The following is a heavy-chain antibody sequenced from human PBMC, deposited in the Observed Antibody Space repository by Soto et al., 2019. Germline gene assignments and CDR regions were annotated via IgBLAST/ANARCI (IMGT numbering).Heavy chain of an antibody. J-gene: IGHJ3*02. CDR2: ISWNSGSI. D-gene: IGHD3-22*01. CDR1: GFTFDDYA. Sequence: GGSLRLSCAASGFTFDDYAMHWVRQAPGKGLEWVSGISWNSGSIGYADSVKGRFTISRDNAKNSLYLQMNSLRAEDTALYYCAKVYDSSGYWLDAFDIWGQGTMVTVSS. V-gene: IGHV3-9*01. CDR3: AKVYDSSGYWLDAFDI.